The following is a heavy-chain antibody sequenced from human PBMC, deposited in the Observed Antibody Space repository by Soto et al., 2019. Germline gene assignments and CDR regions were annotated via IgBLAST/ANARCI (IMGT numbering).Heavy chain of an antibody. J-gene: IGHJ6*02. CDR3: ARERVVVPATIFYYYALDV. D-gene: IGHD2-15*01. V-gene: IGHV3-7*05. CDR1: GFSFSDYW. Sequence: GGSLRLSCAASGFSFSDYWMSWVRQAPGKGLEWVANVEQDGSERYCVGSVKGRFTISRDNAKSSLYLQMNSLRAEDTAVYYCARERVVVPATIFYYYALDVWGQGTTVTVSS. CDR2: VEQDGSER.